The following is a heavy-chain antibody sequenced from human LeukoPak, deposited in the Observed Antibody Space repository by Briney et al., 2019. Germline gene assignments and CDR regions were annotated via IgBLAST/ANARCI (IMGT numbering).Heavy chain of an antibody. V-gene: IGHV1-46*01. CDR2: INPSGGGT. Sequence: ASVKVSCKASGYAFTRYYIHWVRQAPGQGLEWMGIINPSGGGTSSAQKFQGRVTITRDTSTSTVYMEVSSLTSEDTAVYYCASASGYYAPPDYWGQGTLVTVSS. D-gene: IGHD3-22*01. J-gene: IGHJ4*02. CDR3: ASASGYYAPPDY. CDR1: GYAFTRYY.